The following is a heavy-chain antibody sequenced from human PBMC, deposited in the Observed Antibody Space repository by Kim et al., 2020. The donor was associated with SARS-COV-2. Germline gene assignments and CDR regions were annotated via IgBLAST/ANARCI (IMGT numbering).Heavy chain of an antibody. Sequence: GGSLRLSCAASGFTFSSYGMHWVRQAPGKGLEWVAVISYDGSNKYYADSVKGRFTISRDNSKNTLYLQMNSLRAEDTAVYYCAKDLGGITMVREFDYWGQGTLVTVSS. V-gene: IGHV3-30*18. CDR2: ISYDGSNK. CDR3: AKDLGGITMVREFDY. CDR1: GFTFSSYG. D-gene: IGHD3-10*01. J-gene: IGHJ4*02.